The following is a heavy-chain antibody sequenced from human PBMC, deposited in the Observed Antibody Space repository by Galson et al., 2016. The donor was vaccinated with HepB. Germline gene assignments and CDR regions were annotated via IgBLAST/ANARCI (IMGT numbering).Heavy chain of an antibody. CDR1: GFTFSSYS. J-gene: IGHJ4*02. V-gene: IGHV3-7*03. CDR2: IKQDGSEK. D-gene: IGHD2-15*01. Sequence: SLRLSCSASGFTFSSYSMTWVRQAPGKGPEWVANIKQDGSEKYYVDSVKGRFTISRDNAKNSLYLQMNSLRGEDTAVYYCARGRGVDVWGQGTLVTVSS. CDR3: ARGRGVDV.